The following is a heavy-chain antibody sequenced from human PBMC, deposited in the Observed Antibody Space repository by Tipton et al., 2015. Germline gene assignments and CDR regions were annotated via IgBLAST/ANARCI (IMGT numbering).Heavy chain of an antibody. CDR1: GFSFSNYG. CDR2: MWYDGNRK. D-gene: IGHD2-2*01. Sequence: SLRLSCEASGFSFSNYGMHWVRQAPGKGLEWVAIMWYDGNRKYNADSVKGRFTISRDNSKNTLYLEMNSLRAEDTAVYYCVRDQGRCSSTSCYQDWFDLWGQGTLVTVSS. J-gene: IGHJ5*02. CDR3: VRDQGRCSSTSCYQDWFDL. V-gene: IGHV3-33*01.